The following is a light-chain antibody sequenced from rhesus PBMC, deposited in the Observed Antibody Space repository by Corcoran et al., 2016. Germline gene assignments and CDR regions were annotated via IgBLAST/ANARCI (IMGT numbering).Light chain of an antibody. J-gene: IGKJ4*01. CDR1: QSLLERDDGNTY. Sequence: VMTQTPLFLSVTPGEPASISCRDSQSLLERDDGNTYLDWYLQKQGQSPHLLIYEVSNRASWVPDKFSGSGSGTDFTLKISGVEAEDVGVYYCMQALEFPLTFGGGTKVEIK. V-gene: IGKV2-104*02. CDR2: EVS. CDR3: MQALEFPLT.